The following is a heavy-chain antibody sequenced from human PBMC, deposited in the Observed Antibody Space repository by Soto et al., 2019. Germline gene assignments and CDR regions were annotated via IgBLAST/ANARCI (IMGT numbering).Heavy chain of an antibody. D-gene: IGHD3-10*01. V-gene: IGHV3-21*01. CDR2: ISSSSSYI. Sequence: GGSLRLSCAASGFTFSSYSMNWVRQAPGKGLEWVSSISSSSSYIYYADSVKGRFTISRDNAKNSLYLQMNSLRAEDTAVYYCAREIGKQGAYDYYGMDVWGQGTTVTVSS. CDR1: GFTFSSYS. CDR3: AREIGKQGAYDYYGMDV. J-gene: IGHJ6*02.